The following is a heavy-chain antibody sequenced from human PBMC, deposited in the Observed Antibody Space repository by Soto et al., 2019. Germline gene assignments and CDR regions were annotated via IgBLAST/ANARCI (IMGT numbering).Heavy chain of an antibody. CDR3: ARAGGSGSYPIDY. V-gene: IGHV4-30-4*01. Sequence: SETPSLTCTVSGGSISSGDYYWSWIRQPPGKSLEWIGYIYYSGSTYYNPSLKSRVTISVDTSKNAISLKLRSVTAAYSAVYYCARAGGSGSYPIDYWGQGTLVNVSS. D-gene: IGHD3-10*01. CDR1: GGSISSGDYY. CDR2: IYYSGST. J-gene: IGHJ4*02.